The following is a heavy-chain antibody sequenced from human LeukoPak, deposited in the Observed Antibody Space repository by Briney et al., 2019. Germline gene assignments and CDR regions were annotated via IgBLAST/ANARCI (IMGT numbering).Heavy chain of an antibody. V-gene: IGHV3-48*01. J-gene: IGHJ4*02. D-gene: IGHD6-6*01. CDR3: AREGVSVQYSSTYYFDY. Sequence: GGSLRLSCAASGFTFSSYSMNWVRQAPGKGLEWVSYISSSSSTIYYADSVKGRFTISRDNAKNSLYLQMNSLRAEDTAVYYCAREGVSVQYSSTYYFDYWGQGTLVTVSS. CDR2: ISSSSSTI. CDR1: GFTFSSYS.